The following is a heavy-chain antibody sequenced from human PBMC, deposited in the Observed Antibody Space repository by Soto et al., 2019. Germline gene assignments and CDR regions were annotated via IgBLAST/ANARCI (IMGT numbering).Heavy chain of an antibody. J-gene: IGHJ4*02. Sequence: QVQLVQSGAEVQKPGSSVKVSCKASGGTFSSYTISWVRQAPGQGLEWLGRIIPILGIANYAQKVQGRVTITAVKSTSTSYMELSSLRSEDTAVYYCARANPLAYCGGDCYSYFDYWGQGTLVTVSS. CDR2: IIPILGIA. CDR1: GGTFSSYT. CDR3: ARANPLAYCGGDCYSYFDY. V-gene: IGHV1-69*02. D-gene: IGHD2-21*02.